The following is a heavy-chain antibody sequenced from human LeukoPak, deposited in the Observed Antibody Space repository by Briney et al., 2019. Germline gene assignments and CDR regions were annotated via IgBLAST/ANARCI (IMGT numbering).Heavy chain of an antibody. CDR3: TRDRGAYNLYDY. D-gene: IGHD1-1*01. J-gene: IGHJ4*02. CDR1: GFTFGDYA. Sequence: GGSLRLSCTASGFTFGDYAMSWIRQAPGKGLEWVGFIRSKAYGETADYSASVKGRFTISRDDSKAIAYLQMNSLKTEDTAVYHCTRDRGAYNLYDYWGQGTLVTVSS. CDR2: IRSKAYGETA. V-gene: IGHV3-49*03.